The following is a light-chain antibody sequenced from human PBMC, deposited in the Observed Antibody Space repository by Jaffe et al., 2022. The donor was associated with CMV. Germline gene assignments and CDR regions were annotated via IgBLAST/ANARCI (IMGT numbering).Light chain of an antibody. V-gene: IGKV1-5*03. Sequence: DIQMTQSPSTLSASVGDRVTITCRASQSISSWLAWYQQKPGKAPNLLIYKASNLESGVPSRFSGSGSGTEFTLTISSLQPDDFATYHCQQYSSFADFGPGTKVDIK. CDR1: QSISSW. CDR2: KAS. J-gene: IGKJ3*01. CDR3: QQYSSFAD.